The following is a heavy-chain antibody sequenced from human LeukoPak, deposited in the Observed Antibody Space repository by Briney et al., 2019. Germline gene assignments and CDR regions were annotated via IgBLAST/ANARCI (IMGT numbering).Heavy chain of an antibody. Sequence: SETLSLTCTVSGGSISSSSYYWGWIRQPPRKGLEWIGSIYYSGSTYYNPSLKSRVTISVDTSKNQFSLKLSSVTAADTAVYYCARVRIVVVAATHFDYWGQGTLVTVSS. CDR3: ARVRIVVVAATHFDY. CDR1: GGSISSSSYY. D-gene: IGHD2-15*01. V-gene: IGHV4-39*07. CDR2: IYYSGST. J-gene: IGHJ4*02.